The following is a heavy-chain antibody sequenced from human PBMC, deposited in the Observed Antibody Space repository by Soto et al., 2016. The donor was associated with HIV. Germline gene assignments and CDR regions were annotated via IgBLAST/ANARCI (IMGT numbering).Heavy chain of an antibody. CDR3: VRREWELDAFDI. CDR2: INHSGSI. J-gene: IGHJ3*02. Sequence: QVQLQQWGAGLLKPSETLSLTCAVYGGSFSAYYWNWIRQPPGKGLEWIGEINHSGSIKYNPPLQSRVIISADTSKNQFSLKLSSVTAADTAVYYCVRREWELDAFDIWGQGTMVTVSS. V-gene: IGHV4-34*01. D-gene: IGHD1-26*01. CDR1: GGSFSAYY.